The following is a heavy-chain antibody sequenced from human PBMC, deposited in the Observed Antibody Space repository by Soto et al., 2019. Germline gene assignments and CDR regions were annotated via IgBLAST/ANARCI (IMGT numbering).Heavy chain of an antibody. CDR3: GRGRLVPAVNFDY. J-gene: IGHJ4*02. D-gene: IGHD2-2*01. V-gene: IGHV4-4*02. Sequence: VSGGSISSYYWSWVRQPPGKGLEWIGEIYHSGSTNYNPSLKSRVTVSVDGSKNQFSLKVNSVTAADTAVYYCGRGRLVPAVNFDYWGLGTLVTVSS. CDR2: IYHSGST. CDR1: GGSISSYY.